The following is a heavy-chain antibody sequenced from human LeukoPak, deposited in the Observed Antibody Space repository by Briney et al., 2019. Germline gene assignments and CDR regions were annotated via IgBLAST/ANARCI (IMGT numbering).Heavy chain of an antibody. J-gene: IGHJ5*02. D-gene: IGHD1-7*01. CDR2: ISSSSSYI. CDR1: GFTFSSYS. V-gene: IGHV3-21*01. CDR3: ARDNWNSNWFDP. Sequence: GGSLRLSCAASGFTFSSYSMNWVRQAPGKGLEWVSSISSSSSYIYYADSVKGRFTISRDNAKNTLYLQMNSLRAEDTAVYYCARDNWNSNWFDPWGQGTLVTVSS.